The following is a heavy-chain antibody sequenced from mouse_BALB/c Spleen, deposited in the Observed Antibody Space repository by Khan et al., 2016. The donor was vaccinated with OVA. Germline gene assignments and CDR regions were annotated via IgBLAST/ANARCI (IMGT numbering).Heavy chain of an antibody. CDR3: ARGGAAYYRNDGGAVEY. D-gene: IGHD2-14*01. CDR2: INTHSGVP. V-gene: IGHV9-4*02. CDR1: GYTFTTAG. J-gene: IGHJ4*01. Sequence: QIQLVQSGPELKKPGETVRISCKASGYTFTTAGIQWVQKMPGKGLKWIGWINTHSGVPKYAEDFKGRIAFSLEISVRTTYLQITNLKNEDMATYFCARGGAAYYRNDGGAVEYWGQGTSVTVSS.